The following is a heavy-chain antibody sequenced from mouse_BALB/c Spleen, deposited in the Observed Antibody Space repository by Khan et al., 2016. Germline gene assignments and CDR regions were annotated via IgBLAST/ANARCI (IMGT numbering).Heavy chain of an antibody. J-gene: IGHJ4*01. Sequence: QVQLQQSGAELVRPGVSVKISCKGSGYTFTDYAIHWVKQSHAKSLEWIGVISTYYGDTSYNQEFEGKAKMTVDKYSSIDYVDLARLTSEDSAIYYVAREVLNYVYAMDCWGQGTSVTFSS. CDR3: AREVLNYVYAMDC. CDR1: GYTFTDYA. CDR2: ISTYYGDT. V-gene: IGHV1S137*01. D-gene: IGHD2-1*01.